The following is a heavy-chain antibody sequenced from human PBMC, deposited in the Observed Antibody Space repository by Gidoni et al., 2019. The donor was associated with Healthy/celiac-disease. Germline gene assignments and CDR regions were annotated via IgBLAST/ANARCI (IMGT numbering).Heavy chain of an antibody. CDR1: AFTFRSYS. D-gene: IGHD2-15*01. CDR2: ISSSSSTI. CDR3: ASGYCSGGSCPGRGY. V-gene: IGHV3-48*01. Sequence: EVQLVESGGGFVQPGGSLRLSCAASAFTFRSYSMNWVRQAPGKGLEWVSYISSSSSTIYYADSVKGRFTISRDNAKNSLYLQMNSLRAEDTAVYYCASGYCSGGSCPGRGYWGQGTLVTVSS. J-gene: IGHJ4*02.